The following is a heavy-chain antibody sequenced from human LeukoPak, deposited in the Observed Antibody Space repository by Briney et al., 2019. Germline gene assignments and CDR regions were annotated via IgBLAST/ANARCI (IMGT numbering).Heavy chain of an antibody. CDR2: INHSGST. J-gene: IGHJ5*02. V-gene: IGHV4-34*01. CDR3: ARGPASGSDFAWFDP. Sequence: SETLSLTCAVYGGSLSNYYGSWIRQPPGKGLEWIGEINHSGSTKFNPSLKSRVTILVDMSKSQFSLELRSVTAADTAVYYCARGPASGSDFAWFDPWGQGTLVTVSS. CDR1: GGSLSNYY. D-gene: IGHD3-10*01.